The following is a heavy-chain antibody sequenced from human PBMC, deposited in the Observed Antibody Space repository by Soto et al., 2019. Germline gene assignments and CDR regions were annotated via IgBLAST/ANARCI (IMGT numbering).Heavy chain of an antibody. CDR3: ARVGTGAYHFDY. CDR1: GFPFSSYW. V-gene: IGHV3-74*01. Sequence: EVQLVESGGGLVQPGGSLRLSCAASGFPFSSYWMHWVRQAPGKGLVWVSRINSDGSTTSYADSVKGRFTISRDNAKNTLYLQMNSLRAEDTAVYYCARVGTGAYHFDYWGQGTLVTVSS. J-gene: IGHJ4*02. D-gene: IGHD7-27*01. CDR2: INSDGSTT.